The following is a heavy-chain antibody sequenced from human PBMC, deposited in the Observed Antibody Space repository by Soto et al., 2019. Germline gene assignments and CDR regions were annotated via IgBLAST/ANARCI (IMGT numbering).Heavy chain of an antibody. D-gene: IGHD2-2*01. V-gene: IGHV6-1*01. Sequence: SQTLSLTCAISGDSVSSNSAAWNWIRQSPSRGLEWLGRTYYRSKWYNDYAVSVKSRITINPDTSKNKFSLQLNSVTPEDTAIYYCARIPIVVVPAAIYYYYYYCMDVGCQVTTVAVSS. CDR3: ARIPIVVVPAAIYYYYYYCMDV. CDR1: GDSVSSNSAA. J-gene: IGHJ6*02. CDR2: TYYRSKWYN.